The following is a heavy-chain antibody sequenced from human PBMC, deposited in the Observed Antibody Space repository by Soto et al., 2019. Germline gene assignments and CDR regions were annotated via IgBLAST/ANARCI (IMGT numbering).Heavy chain of an antibody. CDR2: ISWNSGSI. V-gene: IGHV3-9*01. D-gene: IGHD3-16*01. Sequence: PGGSLRLSCAASGFTFDDYAMHWVRQAPGKGLEWVSGISWNSGSIGYADSVKGRFTISRDNAKNSLYLQMNSLRAEDTALYYCAKGEGSPYYDYIWGSYGFDYWGQGTLVTVSS. CDR3: AKGEGSPYYDYIWGSYGFDY. J-gene: IGHJ4*02. CDR1: GFTFDDYA.